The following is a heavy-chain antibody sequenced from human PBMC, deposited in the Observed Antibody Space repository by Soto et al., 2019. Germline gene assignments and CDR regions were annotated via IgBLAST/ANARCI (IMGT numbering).Heavy chain of an antibody. CDR2: IYHSGST. J-gene: IGHJ4*02. CDR1: GRSISRGGYS. D-gene: IGHD3-22*01. Sequence: SQTLSLTCAVSGRSISRGGYSWSWLRQPPGKGLEWIGYIYHSGSTYYNPSLKGRVTISVDRSKNQFSLKLSSVTAADTAVYYCSIVGGGYRSYFDYWGQGTLVTLSS. V-gene: IGHV4-30-2*01. CDR3: SIVGGGYRSYFDY.